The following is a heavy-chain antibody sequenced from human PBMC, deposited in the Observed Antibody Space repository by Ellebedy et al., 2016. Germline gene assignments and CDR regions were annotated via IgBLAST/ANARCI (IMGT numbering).Heavy chain of an antibody. CDR2: ISWNSAGI. Sequence: GGSLRLXXATSGFTFDDYALHWVRQVPGKGLEWVSGISWNSAGIGYGEAVKGRFTISRDSAKNYLYLQMNSLRVEDTALYFCAKGTMDYLHHWGQGTLVTVSS. CDR1: GFTFDDYA. CDR3: AKGTMDYLHH. D-gene: IGHD3-10*01. V-gene: IGHV3-9*01. J-gene: IGHJ4*02.